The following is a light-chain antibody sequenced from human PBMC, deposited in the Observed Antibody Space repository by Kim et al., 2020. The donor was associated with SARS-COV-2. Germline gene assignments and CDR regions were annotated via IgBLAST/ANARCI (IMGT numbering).Light chain of an antibody. CDR1: RSVTNK. CDR2: GAS. Sequence: VSPGERATRSCRTSRSVTNKLAWYQQKPGQPPRLLIYGASTRATGVPDRFSGSGSGTEFTLTISSLQSEDFAVYYCQQYNNWPPTTFGQGTKLEI. J-gene: IGKJ2*01. CDR3: QQYNNWPPTT. V-gene: IGKV3-15*01.